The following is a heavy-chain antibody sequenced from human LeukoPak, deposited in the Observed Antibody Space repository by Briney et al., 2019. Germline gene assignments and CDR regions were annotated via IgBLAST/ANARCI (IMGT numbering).Heavy chain of an antibody. D-gene: IGHD5-18*01. CDR1: GFTVGSSY. Sequence: PGGSLRLSCAASGFTVGSSYMSWVRQAPGKGLEWVSVIYSGGSTYYADSVKGRFTISRDNSKNTLYLQMNSLRAEDTAVYYCARDRGYSYGSFDYWGQGTLVTVSS. CDR2: IYSGGST. CDR3: ARDRGYSYGSFDY. V-gene: IGHV3-53*01. J-gene: IGHJ4*02.